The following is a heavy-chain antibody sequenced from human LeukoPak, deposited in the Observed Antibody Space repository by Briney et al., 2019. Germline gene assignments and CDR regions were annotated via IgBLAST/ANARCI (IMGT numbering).Heavy chain of an antibody. V-gene: IGHV1-2*06. CDR2: INPNSGGT. CDR1: Y. CDR3: ATPTNIGLVRT. Sequence: YMHWVRQAPGKGLEWMGRINPNSGGTNYAQKFQGRVTMTRDTSISTAYMELSRLRSDDTAVYYCATPTNIGLVRTWGQGTLVTVSS. D-gene: IGHD6-19*01. J-gene: IGHJ5*02.